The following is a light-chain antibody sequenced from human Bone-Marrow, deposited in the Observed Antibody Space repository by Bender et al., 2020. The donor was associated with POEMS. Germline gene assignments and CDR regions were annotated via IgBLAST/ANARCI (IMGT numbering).Light chain of an antibody. J-gene: IGLJ3*02. CDR2: RVT. Sequence: QSALTQPPSASGSPGQSVSISCSGTESDVGGYNYVSWLHQHPGRAPRLLLYRVTKRPSGVSHRFSGSKSGNTASLTISGLQAEDEADYYCCSYAGSDTFGVFGGGTKLTVL. CDR3: CSYAGSDTFGV. CDR1: ESDVGGYNY. V-gene: IGLV2-8*01.